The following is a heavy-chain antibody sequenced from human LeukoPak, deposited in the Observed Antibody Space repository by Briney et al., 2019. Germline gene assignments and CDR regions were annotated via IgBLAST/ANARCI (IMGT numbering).Heavy chain of an antibody. D-gene: IGHD3-3*01. J-gene: IGHJ4*02. CDR1: GGSISSGDYY. CDR2: IYYSGST. V-gene: IGHV4-30-4*08. CDR3: ARAIRFLEWTYFDY. Sequence: SQTLSLTCTVSGGSISSGDYYWSWIRQPPGKGPEWIGYIYYSGSTYYNPSLKSRVTISVDTSKNQFSLKLSSVTAADTAVYYCARAIRFLEWTYFDYWGQGTLVTVSS.